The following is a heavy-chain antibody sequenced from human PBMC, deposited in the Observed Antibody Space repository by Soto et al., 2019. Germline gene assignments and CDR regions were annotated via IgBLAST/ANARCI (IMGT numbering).Heavy chain of an antibody. Sequence: ETLSLTCTVSGGSISSSSYYWGWIRQPPGKGLEWIGSIYYSGSTYYNPSLKSRVTISVDTSKNQFSLKLSSVTAADTAVYYCARHQSHSSSYVDPWGQGTLVTVSS. D-gene: IGHD6-13*01. CDR1: GGSISSSSYY. CDR2: IYYSGST. CDR3: ARHQSHSSSYVDP. V-gene: IGHV4-39*01. J-gene: IGHJ5*02.